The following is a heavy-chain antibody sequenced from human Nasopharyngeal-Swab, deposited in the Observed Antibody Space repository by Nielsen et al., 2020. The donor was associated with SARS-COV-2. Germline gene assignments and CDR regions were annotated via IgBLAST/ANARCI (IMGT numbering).Heavy chain of an antibody. Sequence: VRQAPGKGLEWVSSISSSSYIYYADSVKGRFTISRDNAKNSLYLQMNSLRAEDTAVYYCTRDPKYYYGSGSLTDYYYYYYMDVWGKGTTVTVSS. V-gene: IGHV3-69-1*01. D-gene: IGHD3-10*01. CDR2: ISSSSYI. CDR3: TRDPKYYYGSGSLTDYYYYYYMDV. J-gene: IGHJ6*03.